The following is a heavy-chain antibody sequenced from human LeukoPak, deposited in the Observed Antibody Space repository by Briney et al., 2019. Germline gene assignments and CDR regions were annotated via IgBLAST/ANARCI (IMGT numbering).Heavy chain of an antibody. D-gene: IGHD3-9*01. CDR3: ARVRRRRYYDILTGYFEFDY. V-gene: IGHV4-4*02. J-gene: IGHJ4*02. CDR2: IYHSGST. Sequence: KPSGTLSLTCAVSGGSISSSNWWSWVRQPPGKGLEWIGEIYHSGSTNYNPSLKSRVTISVDKSKNQFSLKLSSVTAADTAVYYCARVRRRRYYDILTGYFEFDYWGQGTLVTVSS. CDR1: GGSISSSNW.